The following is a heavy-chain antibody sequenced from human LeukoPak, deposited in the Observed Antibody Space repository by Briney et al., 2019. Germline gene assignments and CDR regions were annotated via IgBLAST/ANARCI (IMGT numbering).Heavy chain of an antibody. D-gene: IGHD6-19*01. CDR3: ARDIGGWQQWLAFDY. CDR1: GFTVSSNY. Sequence: GGSLRLSCAASGFTVSSNYMSWVRQAPGKGLEWVSVIYSDDTTYYADSVKGRFSISRDNSKNPLYLQMNSLRAEDTAVYFCARDIGGWQQWLAFDYWGQGTLVTVSS. CDR2: IYSDDTT. J-gene: IGHJ4*02. V-gene: IGHV3-66*01.